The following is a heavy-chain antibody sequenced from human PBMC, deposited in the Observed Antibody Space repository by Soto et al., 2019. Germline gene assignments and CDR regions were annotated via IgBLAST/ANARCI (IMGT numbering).Heavy chain of an antibody. D-gene: IGHD3-22*01. J-gene: IGHJ5*02. CDR3: ARYYDSSGGDWFDP. Sequence: PSETLSLTCTVSGGSISSGDYYWSWIRQPPGKGLEWIGYIYYSGSTYYNPSLKSRVTISVDTSKNQFSLNLSSVTAADTAVYYCARYYDSSGGDWFDPWGQGTLVTVSS. CDR1: GGSISSGDYY. CDR2: IYYSGST. V-gene: IGHV4-30-4*01.